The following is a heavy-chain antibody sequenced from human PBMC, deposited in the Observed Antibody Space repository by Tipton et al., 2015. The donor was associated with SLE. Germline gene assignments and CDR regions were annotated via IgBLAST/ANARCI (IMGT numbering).Heavy chain of an antibody. D-gene: IGHD3-10*01. CDR2: IHISGST. V-gene: IGHV4-61*02. CDR3: ARGRSWFDP. J-gene: IGHJ5*02. CDR1: GDSISSGYYY. Sequence: LTCTVSGDSISSGYYYWNWIRQPAGKGLEWIGRIHISGSTNYNPSLKSRVTISVDTSKNQFSLKLSSVTAADTAVYFCARGRSWFDPWGQGTLVTVSS.